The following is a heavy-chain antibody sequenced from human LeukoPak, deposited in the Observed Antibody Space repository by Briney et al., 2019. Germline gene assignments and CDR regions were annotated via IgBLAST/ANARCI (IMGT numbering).Heavy chain of an antibody. CDR1: GYTFTSYG. Sequence: ASVKVSCKASGYTFTSYGISWVRQAPGQGREWMGCMNPNRGNTGYVQKFQGRVTMTRNTTISTAYMELSSLRSEDTAVYYCARGSCSSTGCYVFSLDFDYWGQGTLVTVSS. CDR3: ARGSCSSTGCYVFSLDFDY. J-gene: IGHJ4*02. D-gene: IGHD2-2*01. V-gene: IGHV1-8*02. CDR2: MNPNRGNT.